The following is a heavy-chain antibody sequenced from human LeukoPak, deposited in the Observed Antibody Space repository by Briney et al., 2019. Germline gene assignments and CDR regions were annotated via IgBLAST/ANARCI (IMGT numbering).Heavy chain of an antibody. CDR2: ISPDGSDT. CDR1: GFTFNIHC. D-gene: IGHD3-3*01. J-gene: IGHJ4*02. Sequence: GGSLRLSCATSGFTFNIHCMHWGRQAPGKGPVWVTRISPDGSDTYYADSVKGRFTISRDNAENTLYLQMSSLRAEDTAMYYCARDLDGFYGFFDFWGQGALVTVSS. V-gene: IGHV3-74*01. CDR3: ARDLDGFYGFFDF.